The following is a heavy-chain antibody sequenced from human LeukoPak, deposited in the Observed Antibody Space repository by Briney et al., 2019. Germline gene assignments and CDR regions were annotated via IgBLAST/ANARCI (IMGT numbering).Heavy chain of an antibody. V-gene: IGHV4-34*01. CDR3: AQWGNHMDV. CDR2: INYSGST. D-gene: IGHD3-16*01. J-gene: IGHJ6*03. Sequence: SETLSLTCTVYGGSFSAYYWHWFRQPPGKGLEWIGEINYSGSTKYNPSLKSRVTISIDTSKNQFSLKLSSVTAADTAVYYCAQWGNHMDVWGKGTTVTVSS. CDR1: GGSFSAYY.